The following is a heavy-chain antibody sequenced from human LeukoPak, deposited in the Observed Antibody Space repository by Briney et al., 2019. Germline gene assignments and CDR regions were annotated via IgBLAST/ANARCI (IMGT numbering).Heavy chain of an antibody. CDR2: IYSGGST. Sequence: GGSLRLSCAASGFAVSSNYMSWVRQAPGKGLEWVSVIYSGGSTYYADSVKGRFTISRDNSKNTLYLQMNSLRAEDTAVYYCARDISDWFDPWGQGTLVTVSS. CDR3: ARDISDWFDP. V-gene: IGHV3-66*02. J-gene: IGHJ5*02. D-gene: IGHD5-12*01. CDR1: GFAVSSNY.